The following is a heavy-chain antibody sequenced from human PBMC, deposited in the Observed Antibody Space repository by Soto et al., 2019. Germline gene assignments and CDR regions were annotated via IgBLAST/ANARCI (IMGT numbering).Heavy chain of an antibody. V-gene: IGHV3-30*18. CDR2: ISYDGSNK. CDR1: GFTFSSYG. Sequence: GGSLRLSCAASGFTFSSYGMHWVRQAPGKGLEWVAVISYDGSNKYYADSVKGRFTISRDNSKNTLYLQMNSLRAEDTAVYYCAKGIAVNYYYGMDVWGQGTTVTVSS. CDR3: AKGIAVNYYYGMDV. J-gene: IGHJ6*02. D-gene: IGHD4-17*01.